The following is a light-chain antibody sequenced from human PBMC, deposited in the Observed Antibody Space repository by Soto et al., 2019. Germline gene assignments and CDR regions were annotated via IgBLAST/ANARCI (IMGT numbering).Light chain of an antibody. Sequence: DIRMTQSPSTLSASLGDRVTISCRASRNIDSWLAWYQQRPGGIPQLLIYSASNLQNGVPSRFSGSGSGTDFTLTINGLRPDDFATYYCQEFHSSSRTFGQGTRVDMK. CDR2: SAS. J-gene: IGKJ1*01. CDR3: QEFHSSSRT. V-gene: IGKV1-5*03. CDR1: RNIDSW.